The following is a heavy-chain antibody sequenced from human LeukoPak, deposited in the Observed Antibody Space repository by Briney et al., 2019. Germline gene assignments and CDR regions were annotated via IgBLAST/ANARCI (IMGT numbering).Heavy chain of an antibody. V-gene: IGHV3-30*18. D-gene: IGHD2-15*01. CDR2: ISYDGSNK. CDR1: GFTFSSYG. Sequence: GGSLRLSCAASGFTFSSYGMHWVRQAPGKGLEGVAVISYDGSNKDYADSVKGRFTISRDNSKTTLYLQMNSLRAEDTVVYYCAKSGRYCSGGSCYYYGMDVWGQGTTVTVSS. J-gene: IGHJ6*02. CDR3: AKSGRYCSGGSCYYYGMDV.